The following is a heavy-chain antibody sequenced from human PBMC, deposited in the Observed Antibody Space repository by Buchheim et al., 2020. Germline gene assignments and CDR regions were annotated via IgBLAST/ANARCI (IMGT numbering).Heavy chain of an antibody. CDR1: GFTFSSYW. V-gene: IGHV3-74*01. CDR2: INSDGSST. D-gene: IGHD6-19*01. J-gene: IGHJ4*02. Sequence: EVQLVESGGGLVQPGGSLRLSCAASGFTFSSYWMHWVRQAPGKGLVWVSRINSDGSSTSYADSVKGRFPLSRDNATKNIFLKMNSLRAEDTAVYYCAKDISAWYYWGQGTL. CDR3: AKDISAWYY.